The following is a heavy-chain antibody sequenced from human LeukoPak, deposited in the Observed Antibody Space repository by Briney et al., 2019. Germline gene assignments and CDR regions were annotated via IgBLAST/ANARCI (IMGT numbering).Heavy chain of an antibody. J-gene: IGHJ4*02. CDR3: ARDHRIAVAQQASGNSHY. CDR2: INPNSGGT. V-gene: IGHV1-2*02. Sequence: ASVKVSCKASGYTFTSYYMHWVRQAPGQGLEWMGWINPNSGGTNYAQKFQGRVTMTRDTSISTAYMELSRLRSDDTAVYYCARDHRIAVAQQASGNSHYWGQGTLVTVSS. D-gene: IGHD6-19*01. CDR1: GYTFTSYY.